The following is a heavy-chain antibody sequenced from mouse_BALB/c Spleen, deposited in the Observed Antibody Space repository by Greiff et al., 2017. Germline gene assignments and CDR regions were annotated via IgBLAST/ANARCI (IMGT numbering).Heavy chain of an antibody. J-gene: IGHJ2*01. V-gene: IGHV7-3*02. Sequence: EVQVVESGGGLVQPGGSLRLSCATSGFTFTDYYMSWVRQPPGKALEWLGFIRNKANGYTTEYSASVKGRFTISRDNSQSILYLQMNTLRAEDSATYYCARDAFFYGSSPYFDYWGQGTTLTVAS. D-gene: IGHD1-1*01. CDR2: IRNKANGYTT. CDR3: ARDAFFYGSSPYFDY. CDR1: GFTFTDYY.